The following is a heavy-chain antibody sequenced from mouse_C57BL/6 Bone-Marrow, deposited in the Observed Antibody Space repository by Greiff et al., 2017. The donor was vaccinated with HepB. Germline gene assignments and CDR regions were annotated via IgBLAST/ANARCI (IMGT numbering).Heavy chain of an antibody. CDR2: IDPNSGGT. D-gene: IGHD2-5*01. CDR1: GYTFTSYW. V-gene: IGHV1-72*01. J-gene: IGHJ3*01. Sequence: QVQLKQPGAELVKPGASVKLSCKASGYTFTSYWMHWVKQRPGRGLEWIGRIDPNSGGTKYNEKFKSKATLTVDKPSSTAYMQLSSLTSEDSAVYYCARGYSNYARAWFAYWGQGTLVTVSA. CDR3: ARGYSNYARAWFAY.